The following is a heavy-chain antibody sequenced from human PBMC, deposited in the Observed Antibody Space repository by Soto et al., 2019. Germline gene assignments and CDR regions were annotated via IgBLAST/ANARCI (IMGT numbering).Heavy chain of an antibody. CDR1: GGTFSSYT. D-gene: IGHD2-21*02. CDR2: IIPILGIA. J-gene: IGHJ5*02. Sequence: SVKVSCKASGGTFSSYTISWVRQAPGQGLEWMGRIIPILGIANYAQKFQGRVTITADKSTSTAYMELSSLRSEDTAVYYCARIIVVVTDPHQFDPWGQGTLVTVSS. CDR3: ARIIVVVTDPHQFDP. V-gene: IGHV1-69*02.